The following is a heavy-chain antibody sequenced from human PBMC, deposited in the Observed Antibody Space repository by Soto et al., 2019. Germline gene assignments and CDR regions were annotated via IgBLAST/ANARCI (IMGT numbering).Heavy chain of an antibody. J-gene: IGHJ5*02. V-gene: IGHV6-1*01. D-gene: IGHD6-19*01. CDR2: TYYRSNWRH. CDR3: ARGVDGRGFDP. Sequence: PAHTLSLTCAISGDSVSSNTAAWNWIRSSPSRGLEWLGRTYYRSNWRHDYAVSVKSRITVNPDTSKNHFSLQLNSVTPDDTAVYYCARGVDGRGFDPWGQGRLVTVSS. CDR1: GDSVSSNTAA.